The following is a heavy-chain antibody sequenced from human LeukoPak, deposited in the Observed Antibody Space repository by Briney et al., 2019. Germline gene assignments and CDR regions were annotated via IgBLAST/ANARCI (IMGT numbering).Heavy chain of an antibody. CDR2: INTNTGNP. Sequence: ASVKVSCKASGYTFTSYAMNWVRQAPGQGLEWMGWINTNTGNPTYAQGFTGRFVFSLDTSVSTAYLQISSLKAEDTAVYYCARAFSVVTNGAYYYYYMDVWGKGTTVTVSS. V-gene: IGHV7-4-1*02. D-gene: IGHD2-21*02. CDR3: ARAFSVVTNGAYYYYYMDV. J-gene: IGHJ6*03. CDR1: GYTFTSYA.